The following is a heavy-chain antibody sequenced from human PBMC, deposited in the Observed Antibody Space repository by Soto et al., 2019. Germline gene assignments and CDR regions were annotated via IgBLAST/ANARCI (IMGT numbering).Heavy chain of an antibody. V-gene: IGHV1-24*01. Sequence: ASVKVSCKVSGYTLTELSMHWVRQAPGKGLEWMGGFDPEDGETMYAQKFQGRVTMTEDTSTDTAYMELSSLRSEDTAVYYCATIVGATKSWWFDPWGQGTLVTVSS. CDR2: FDPEDGET. CDR3: ATIVGATKSWWFDP. CDR1: GYTLTELS. D-gene: IGHD1-26*01. J-gene: IGHJ5*02.